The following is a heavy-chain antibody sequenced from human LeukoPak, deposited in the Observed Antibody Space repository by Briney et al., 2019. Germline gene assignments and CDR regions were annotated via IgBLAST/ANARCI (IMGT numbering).Heavy chain of an antibody. CDR3: ARESTPLRSAFDP. CDR2: IDSRDNT. V-gene: IGHV3-53*04. Sequence: AGGSLRLSCAASGFTVRNNHMSWVRQAPGKGLEWVSVIDSRDNTYHADSVKDRFTISRHTSNNTHYLQMISLRADDTTVYYSARESTPLRSAFDPWGPGTLVTVSS. CDR1: GFTVRNNH. J-gene: IGHJ5*02.